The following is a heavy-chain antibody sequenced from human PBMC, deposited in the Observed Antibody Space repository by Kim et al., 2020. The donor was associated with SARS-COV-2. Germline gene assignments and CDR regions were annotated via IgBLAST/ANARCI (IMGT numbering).Heavy chain of an antibody. CDR3: ARAPPYYGSGSYVDY. V-gene: IGHV3-21*01. J-gene: IGHJ4*02. D-gene: IGHD3-10*01. Sequence: DSVKCRFTIYRDNAKNSLYLQMSSLRAEDTAVYYCARAPPYYGSGSYVDYWGQGTLVTVSS.